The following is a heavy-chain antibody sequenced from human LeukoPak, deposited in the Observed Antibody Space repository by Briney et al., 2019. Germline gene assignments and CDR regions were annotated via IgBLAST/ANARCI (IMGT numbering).Heavy chain of an antibody. V-gene: IGHV4-39*01. CDR3: AREVEMATITFDY. CDR1: RGSISSTYYY. J-gene: IGHJ4*02. D-gene: IGHD5-24*01. Sequence: SETLSLTCTVSRGSISSTYYYWGWVRQPPGKGLEWIGSIFHSGSTNYNPSLKSRVTISVDTSKNQFSLKLSSVTAADTAVYYCAREVEMATITFDYWGQGTLVTVSS. CDR2: IFHSGST.